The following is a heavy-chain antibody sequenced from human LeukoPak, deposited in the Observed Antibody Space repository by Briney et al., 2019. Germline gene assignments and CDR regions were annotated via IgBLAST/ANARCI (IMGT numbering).Heavy chain of an antibody. CDR1: GGSISSSSYY. J-gene: IGHJ5*02. D-gene: IGHD6-13*01. Sequence: SETLSLTCTVSGGSISSSSYYWGWIRQPPGKGLEWIGSIYYSGSTHYNPSLQNRLTTSVDTSKNQFSLKLSSVTAADTAVYYCARGGSSWYENWFDPWGQGTLVTVSS. CDR3: ARGGSSWYENWFDP. V-gene: IGHV4-39*01. CDR2: IYYSGST.